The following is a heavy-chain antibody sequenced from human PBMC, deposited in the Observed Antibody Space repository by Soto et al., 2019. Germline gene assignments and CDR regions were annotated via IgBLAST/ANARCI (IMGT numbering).Heavy chain of an antibody. D-gene: IGHD3-22*01. CDR2: TYYRSKWYN. J-gene: IGHJ4*02. CDR3: VRLIVVPYFFDS. V-gene: IGHV6-1*01. Sequence: SPTLSLTCAISGDSVSSNSATWHWIRQSPSRGLEWLGRTYYRSKWYNDYALSVKSRITINPDTSKNQFSLHLNSVTPEDTAVYYCVRLIVVPYFFDSWGQGTLVTVSS. CDR1: GDSVSSNSAT.